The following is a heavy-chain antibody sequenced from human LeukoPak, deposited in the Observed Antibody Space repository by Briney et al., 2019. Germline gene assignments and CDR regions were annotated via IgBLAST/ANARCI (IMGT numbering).Heavy chain of an antibody. V-gene: IGHV4-4*07. Sequence: SETLSLTCTVSGGSMYSYYWSWIRQPAGKGLEWIGRIYSSGSTNYNPSLKSRVTMSVDTSNNQFSLKLTSVTAADTAVYYCSRANNVGMATSSDAFDIWGQGTMVTVSS. CDR1: GGSMYSYY. CDR3: SRANNVGMATSSDAFDI. CDR2: IYSSGST. J-gene: IGHJ3*02. D-gene: IGHD5-24*01.